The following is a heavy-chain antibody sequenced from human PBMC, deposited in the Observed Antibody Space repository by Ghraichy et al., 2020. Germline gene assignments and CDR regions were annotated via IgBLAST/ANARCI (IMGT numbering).Heavy chain of an antibody. Sequence: SQTLSLTCAISGDSVSSNTAAWNWIRQSPSRGLEWLGRTYYRSKWYTDYAVSVRSRITDNPDASKNQFSLQLNSVTPDDTAVYYCTRDEVVGAGGSRWFDPWGQGTLVTVSS. D-gene: IGHD1-26*01. J-gene: IGHJ5*02. CDR1: GDSVSSNTAA. V-gene: IGHV6-1*01. CDR2: TYYRSKWYT. CDR3: TRDEVVGAGGSRWFDP.